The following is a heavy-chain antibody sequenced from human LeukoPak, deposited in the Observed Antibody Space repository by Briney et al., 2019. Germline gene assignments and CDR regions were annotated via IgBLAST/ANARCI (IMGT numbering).Heavy chain of an antibody. CDR1: GGSISSSSYY. J-gene: IGHJ5*02. V-gene: IGHV4-39*01. Sequence: SETLSLTCTVSGGSISSSSYYWGWIRQPPGKGLESIGSIYYSGSTYYNPSLKSRVTISVDTSKNQFSLMLSSVTAADTAVYSCASRITIFGGNWFDPWGQGTLVTVSS. CDR2: IYYSGST. CDR3: ASRITIFGGNWFDP. D-gene: IGHD3-3*01.